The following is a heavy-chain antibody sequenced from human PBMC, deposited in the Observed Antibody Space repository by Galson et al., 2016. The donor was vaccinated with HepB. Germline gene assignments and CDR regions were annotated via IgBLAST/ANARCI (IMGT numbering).Heavy chain of an antibody. CDR1: GDSVSSNSAA. CDR3: TRTTWGWFDP. Sequence: CAISGDSVSSNSAAWNWIRQSPSRGLEWLGRTDYRSKWYSDYAVSVKSRLTINPDTSKNQFTLQLNSVTPEDAAVDYCTRTTWGWFDPWGQGTLVTVSS. D-gene: IGHD1-1*01. J-gene: IGHJ5*02. V-gene: IGHV6-1*01. CDR2: TDYRSKWYS.